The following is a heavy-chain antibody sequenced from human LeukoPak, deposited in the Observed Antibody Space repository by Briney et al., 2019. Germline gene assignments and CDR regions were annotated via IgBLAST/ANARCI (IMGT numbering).Heavy chain of an antibody. J-gene: IGHJ4*02. CDR1: GFTFSSYA. V-gene: IGHV3-23*01. D-gene: IGHD3-22*01. Sequence: PGGSLRLSCAASGFTFSSYAMSWVRQAPGKGLEWVSAISGSGGSTYYADSVKGRFTISRDNAKNSLYLQMNSLRAEDTALYYCAKDRKYDSSGYLDYWGQGTLVTVSS. CDR2: ISGSGGST. CDR3: AKDRKYDSSGYLDY.